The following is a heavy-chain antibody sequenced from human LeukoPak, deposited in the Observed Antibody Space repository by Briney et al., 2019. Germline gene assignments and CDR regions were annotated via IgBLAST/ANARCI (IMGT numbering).Heavy chain of an antibody. J-gene: IGHJ4*02. CDR3: IRIDGWPDY. CDR2: ISSSSSYI. CDR1: GFTFSAYS. Sequence: GGSLRLSCAASGFTFSAYSMNWVRQAPGKGLEWVSSISSSSSYIYYADSVKGRFTISRDNAKNTLFLQINSLRAEDTGIYYCIRIDGWPDYWGRGTLVTVSS. D-gene: IGHD5-24*01. V-gene: IGHV3-21*01.